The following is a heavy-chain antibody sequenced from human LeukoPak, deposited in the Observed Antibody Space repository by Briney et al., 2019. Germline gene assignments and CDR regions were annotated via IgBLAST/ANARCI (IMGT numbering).Heavy chain of an antibody. V-gene: IGHV4-59*01. Sequence: SETLSLTCTVPGGSIRSYYWSWIRQPPGKGLEWIGYNSGSTNYNPSLKSRVTISVDTSKNQFSLKLSSVTAADTAVYYCARAGSSWYYGYFDYWGQGTLVTVSS. J-gene: IGHJ4*02. CDR1: GGSIRSYY. CDR3: ARAGSSWYYGYFDY. CDR2: NSGST. D-gene: IGHD6-13*01.